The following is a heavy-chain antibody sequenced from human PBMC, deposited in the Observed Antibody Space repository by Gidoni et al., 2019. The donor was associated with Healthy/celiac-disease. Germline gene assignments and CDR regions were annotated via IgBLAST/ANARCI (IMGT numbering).Heavy chain of an antibody. V-gene: IGHV3-9*01. CDR2: ISWNSGSI. CDR3: AKDRGDYGDYWYFDL. D-gene: IGHD4-17*01. CDR1: GFTFDDYA. J-gene: IGHJ2*01. Sequence: EVQLVESGGGLVQPGRSLRLSCAASGFTFDDYAMHWVRQAPGKGLEWVSGISWNSGSIGYADSVKGRFTISRDNAKNSLYLQMNSLRAEDTALYYCAKDRGDYGDYWYFDLWGRGTLVTVSS.